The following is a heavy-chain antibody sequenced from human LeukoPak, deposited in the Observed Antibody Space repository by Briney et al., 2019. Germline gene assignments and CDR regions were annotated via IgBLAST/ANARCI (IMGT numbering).Heavy chain of an antibody. CDR2: ISSSSSYI. Sequence: GGSLRLSCAASGFTFSSYSMNWVRQAPGKGLEWVSSISSSSSYIYYADSVKGRFTISRDNAKNSLYLQMNSLRAEDTAVYYCARDYDYVWGSYFNAFDIWGQGTMVTVSS. V-gene: IGHV3-21*01. J-gene: IGHJ3*02. CDR1: GFTFSSYS. D-gene: IGHD3-16*01. CDR3: ARDYDYVWGSYFNAFDI.